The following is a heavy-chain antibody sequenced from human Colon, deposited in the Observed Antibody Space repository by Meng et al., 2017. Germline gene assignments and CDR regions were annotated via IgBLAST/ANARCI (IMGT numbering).Heavy chain of an antibody. J-gene: IGHJ5*02. V-gene: IGHV4-34*01. CDR2: IGHSGFT. CDR1: GGSFSGYY. D-gene: IGHD3-22*01. CDR3: VRSSAWVRTGFDP. Sequence: QVQLQQWGAGLLKPSETLSLTCAVYGGSFSGYYWSWIRQPPGKGLEWIGSIGHSGFTYYTPSVKSRVTVSIDTSKSQFSLKLTSVTAADTAVYFCVRSSAWVRTGFDPWGQGTLVTVSS.